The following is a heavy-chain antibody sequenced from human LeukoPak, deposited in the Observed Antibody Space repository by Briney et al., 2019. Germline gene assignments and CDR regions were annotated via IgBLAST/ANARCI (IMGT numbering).Heavy chain of an antibody. CDR1: GYTFTGYY. Sequence: ASVKVSCKASGYTFTGYYMHWVRQAPGQGLEWMGWINPNSGGTNYAQKFQGRVTMTRDTSISTAYMELSRLRSDDTAVYYCASAFSPYYYDSSGYYNWGQGTLVTVSP. CDR2: INPNSGGT. CDR3: ASAFSPYYYDSSGYYN. J-gene: IGHJ4*02. V-gene: IGHV1-2*02. D-gene: IGHD3-22*01.